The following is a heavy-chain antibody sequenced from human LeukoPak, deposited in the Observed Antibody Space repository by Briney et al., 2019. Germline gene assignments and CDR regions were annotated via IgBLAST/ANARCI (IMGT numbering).Heavy chain of an antibody. CDR1: GFTFSSYA. D-gene: IGHD3-16*01. CDR2: ISYDGSNK. Sequence: GGSLRLSCAASGFTFSSYAMHWVRQAPGKGLEWVAVISYDGSNKYYADSVKGRFTISRDNSKNTLYLQMNSLRAEDTAVYCCARDESLLRLGTPTSWGQGTLVTVSS. J-gene: IGHJ5*02. CDR3: ARDESLLRLGTPTS. V-gene: IGHV3-30*04.